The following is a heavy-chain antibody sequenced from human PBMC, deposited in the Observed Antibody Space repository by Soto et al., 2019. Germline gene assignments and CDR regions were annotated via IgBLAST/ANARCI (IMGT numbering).Heavy chain of an antibody. CDR3: ASFQPAAIPNWFDP. CDR1: GGTFSSYA. V-gene: IGHV1-69*13. CDR2: IIPIYGTA. Sequence: SVKVSCKASGGTFSSYAIGWVRQAPGQGLEWMGGIIPIYGTANYAQKFQGRVTITADESTSTAYMELSSLRSEDTAVYYCASFQPAAIPNWFDPWGHGTLVTVSS. J-gene: IGHJ5*02. D-gene: IGHD2-2*01.